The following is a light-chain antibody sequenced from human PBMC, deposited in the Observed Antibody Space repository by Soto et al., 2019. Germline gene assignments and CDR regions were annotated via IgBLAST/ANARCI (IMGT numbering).Light chain of an antibody. J-gene: IGLJ1*01. CDR1: SSDVGGYHS. CDR2: DVS. V-gene: IGLV2-14*01. CDR3: SSYTTGGSYV. Sequence: QSVLTQPASVSGSPGLSIAISCTGTSSDVGGYHSVSWYQQHPGKAPKLMIYDVSNRPSGVSNRFSGSKSGNTASLTISGLQAEDEGDYYCSSYTTGGSYVFGTGTKLTVL.